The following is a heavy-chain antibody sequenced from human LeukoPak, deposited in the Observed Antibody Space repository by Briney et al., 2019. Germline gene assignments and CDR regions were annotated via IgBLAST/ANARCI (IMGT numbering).Heavy chain of an antibody. CDR1: GYTFTSYD. J-gene: IGHJ4*02. CDR2: MNPNSGNT. V-gene: IGHV1-8*01. D-gene: IGHD6-13*01. CDR3: ARASLRIAAAGPRSLGY. Sequence: GASVKVSCKASGYTFTSYDINWVRQATGQGLEWMGWMNPNSGNTGYAQKFQGRVTMTRNTSISTAYMELSSLRSEDTAVYYCARASLRIAAAGPRSLGYWGQGTLVTVSS.